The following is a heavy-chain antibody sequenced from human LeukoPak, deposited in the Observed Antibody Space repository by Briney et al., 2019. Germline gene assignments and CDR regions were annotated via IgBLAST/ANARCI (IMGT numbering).Heavy chain of an antibody. CDR3: ARDNTNSSVFDY. V-gene: IGHV1-46*01. CDR2: INPSGGTT. J-gene: IGHJ4*02. D-gene: IGHD6-6*01. Sequence: ASVKVSCKTSGYTFTDYYMHWVRQAPGQGLEWMGIINPSGGTTSYAQKFQGRVTMTRDMSTSTVYMELSSLSSEDTAVYYCARDNTNSSVFDYWGQGTLVTVSS. CDR1: GYTFTDYY.